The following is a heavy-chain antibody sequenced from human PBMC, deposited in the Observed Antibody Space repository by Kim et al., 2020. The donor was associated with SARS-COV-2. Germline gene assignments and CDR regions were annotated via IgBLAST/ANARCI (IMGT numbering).Heavy chain of an antibody. Sequence: SETLSLTCAVYGGSFSGYYWSWIRQPPGKGLEWIGEINHSGSTNYNPSLKSRVTISVDTSKNQFSLKLSSVTAADTAVYYCAWLRGYYYGMDVWGQGTTVTVSS. D-gene: IGHD6-19*01. CDR2: INHSGST. CDR3: AWLRGYYYGMDV. V-gene: IGHV4-34*01. CDR1: GGSFSGYY. J-gene: IGHJ6*02.